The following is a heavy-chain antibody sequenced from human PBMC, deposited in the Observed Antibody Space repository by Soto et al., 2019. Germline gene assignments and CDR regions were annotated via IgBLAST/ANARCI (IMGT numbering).Heavy chain of an antibody. V-gene: IGHV3-33*01. CDR3: ARDSLLAVAGTPLGY. J-gene: IGHJ4*02. CDR2: IWYDGSNK. CDR1: GFTFSSYG. D-gene: IGHD6-19*01. Sequence: LRLSCAASGFTFSSYGMHWVRQAPGKGLEWVAVIWYDGSNKYYADSVKGRFTISRDNSKNTLYLQMNSLRAEDTAVYYCARDSLLAVAGTPLGYWGQGTLVTVS.